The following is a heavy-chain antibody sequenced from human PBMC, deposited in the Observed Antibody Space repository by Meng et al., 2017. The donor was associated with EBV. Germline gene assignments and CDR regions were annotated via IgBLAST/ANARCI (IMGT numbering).Heavy chain of an antibody. V-gene: IGHV1-69*01. Sequence: SGADGGHPGPSGTVSLQTPGGIRRSFAISWVRQAPGQGLEWMGGIIPLFHTTNYAQKFQGRLHIIADESSATTYMELSSLRSEDTAIYYCASAEHYGDYVFEYWGQGTLVTVSS. CDR3: ASAEHYGDYVFEY. J-gene: IGHJ4*02. CDR2: IIPLFHTT. D-gene: IGHD4-17*01. CDR1: GGIRRSFA.